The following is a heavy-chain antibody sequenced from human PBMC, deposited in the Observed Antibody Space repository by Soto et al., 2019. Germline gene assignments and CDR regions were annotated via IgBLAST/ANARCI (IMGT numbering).Heavy chain of an antibody. CDR3: ASDRSYDSSGSYHLGY. CDR2: IIPICGRA. J-gene: IGHJ4*02. CDR1: GGTFSSYA. D-gene: IGHD3-22*01. Sequence: QVQLVQSGAEVKKPGSSVKVSCKASGGTFSSYAISWVRQAPGQGLEWVGGIIPICGRANYAQKFQGRVTITADESTSTAYMELSSLRSEDTAVYYGASDRSYDSSGSYHLGYWGQGPLVTVSS. V-gene: IGHV1-69*01.